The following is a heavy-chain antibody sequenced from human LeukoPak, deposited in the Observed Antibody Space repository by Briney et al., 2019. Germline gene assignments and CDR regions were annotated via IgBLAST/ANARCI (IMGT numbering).Heavy chain of an antibody. J-gene: IGHJ4*02. CDR3: ARTPRRGGFDY. D-gene: IGHD3-10*01. CDR1: GGSISPYY. Sequence: SETLSLTRTVSGGSISPYYWSWIRQPPGKGLEWIGYIYYSGSTNYNPSLKSRVTISVDTSKNQFSLKLSSVTAADTAVYYCARTPRRGGFDYWGQGTLVTVSS. V-gene: IGHV4-59*01. CDR2: IYYSGST.